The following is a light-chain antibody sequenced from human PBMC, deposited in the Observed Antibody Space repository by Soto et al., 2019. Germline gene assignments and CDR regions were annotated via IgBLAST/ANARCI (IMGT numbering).Light chain of an antibody. CDR1: QSVLHSNGYNY. V-gene: IGKV2-28*01. Sequence: DIVKTQSPLSLRVTPGEPTSISFGASQSVLHSNGYNYLDWYLQKPGQSPQLLIYLGSNRASGVHDRFSGSGSGTDFTLKISRVEAEDVGVYYCIQPLQSGTLRQGTKVDIK. CDR2: LGS. J-gene: IGKJ1*01. CDR3: IQPLQSGT.